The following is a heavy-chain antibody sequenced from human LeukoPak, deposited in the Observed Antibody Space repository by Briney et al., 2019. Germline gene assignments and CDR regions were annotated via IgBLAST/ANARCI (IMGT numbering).Heavy chain of an antibody. CDR1: GFTFANAW. CDR3: TTGSPDESSVGY. CDR2: IRSKTDGGTT. Sequence: PGGSLRLSCAGSGFTFANAWMSWVRQVPGKGLEWVGRIRSKTDGGTTDYAAPVKGRFTISRDDSKTTLYVQMNRLKTEDTGVYYCTTGSPDESSVGYWGQGTLVTVSS. J-gene: IGHJ4*02. D-gene: IGHD3-22*01. V-gene: IGHV3-15*01.